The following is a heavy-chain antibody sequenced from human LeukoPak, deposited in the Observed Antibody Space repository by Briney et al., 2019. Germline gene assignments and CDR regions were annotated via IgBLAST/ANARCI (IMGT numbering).Heavy chain of an antibody. V-gene: IGHV4-59*01. CDR2: IYYSGST. D-gene: IGHD3-10*01. Sequence: SETLSLTCAVYGGSFSGYYWSWIRQPPGKGLEWIGYIYYSGSTNYNPSLKSRVTISVDTSKNQFSLKLSSVTAADTAVYYCARTPPARMVRYYYYYMDVWGKGTTVTVSS. CDR3: ARTPPARMVRYYYYYMDV. CDR1: GGSFSGYY. J-gene: IGHJ6*03.